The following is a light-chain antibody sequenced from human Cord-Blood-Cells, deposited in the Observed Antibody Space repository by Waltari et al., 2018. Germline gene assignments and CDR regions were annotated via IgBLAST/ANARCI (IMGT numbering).Light chain of an antibody. CDR3: QQYGSSPPYT. J-gene: IGKJ2*01. CDR2: GAS. CDR1: QSVSSSY. V-gene: IGKV3-20*01. Sequence: EIVLTQFPGTLSFSQGERATLSCRASQSVSSSYLAWYQQKPGKAPRLLIYGASSRATGIPDRFSGSGSGTDFTLTISRLEPEDFAVYYCQQYGSSPPYTFGQGTKLEIK.